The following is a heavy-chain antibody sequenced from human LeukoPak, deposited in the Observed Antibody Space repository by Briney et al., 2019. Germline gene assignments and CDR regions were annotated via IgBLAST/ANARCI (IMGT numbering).Heavy chain of an antibody. CDR2: ISSRSRIR. CDR3: AGDLLEYTQ. V-gene: IGHV3-48*04. D-gene: IGHD6-6*01. Sequence: GGSLRLAFSASGLTVISYNIESVRQAPGKGLEWVLSISSRSRIRHYAYSVKGRFHISRDNPENSLYLQMNSLSAEDRAVYCCAGDLLEYTQWGQGTLVTVSS. J-gene: IGHJ4*02. CDR1: GLTVISYN.